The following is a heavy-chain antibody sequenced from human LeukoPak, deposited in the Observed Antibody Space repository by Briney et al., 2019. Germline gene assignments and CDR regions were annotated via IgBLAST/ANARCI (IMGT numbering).Heavy chain of an antibody. CDR3: ANLVGYYYGSGSSVRLFDY. CDR2: MSSSGGST. D-gene: IGHD3-10*01. Sequence: GGSLRLSCAASGFTFSSYAMSWVRQAPGKGLEGGSAMSSSGGSTYYADSVKGRFTISRDNSKKTLYLQMNSLRAEDTAVYYCANLVGYYYGSGSSVRLFDYWGQGTLVTVSS. J-gene: IGHJ4*02. CDR1: GFTFSSYA. V-gene: IGHV3-23*01.